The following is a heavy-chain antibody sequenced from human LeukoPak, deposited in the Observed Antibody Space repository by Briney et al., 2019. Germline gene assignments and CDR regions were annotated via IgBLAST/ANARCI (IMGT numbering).Heavy chain of an antibody. CDR2: ISYDGSNK. J-gene: IGHJ4*02. Sequence: QPGGSLRPSCAASGFTFSSYAMHWVRQAPGKGLEWVAVISYDGSNKYYADSVKGRFTISRDNSKNTLYLQMNSLRAEDTAVYYCARERTPRYYYDSSGYYFDYWGQGTLVTVSS. CDR1: GFTFSSYA. CDR3: ARERTPRYYYDSSGYYFDY. V-gene: IGHV3-30*04. D-gene: IGHD3-22*01.